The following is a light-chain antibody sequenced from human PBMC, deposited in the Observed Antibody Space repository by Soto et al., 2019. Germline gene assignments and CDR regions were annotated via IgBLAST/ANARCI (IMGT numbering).Light chain of an antibody. J-gene: IGKJ1*01. Sequence: DIQMTQSPSSLSASVGDRVTITCRASQSISSYLNWYQQKPGKAPKLLIYAASSLQSGVPSRFSGSGSGTDFTLTISSLQPEDFATYYCQQSCSTPRTFGQGTMVEIK. V-gene: IGKV1-39*01. CDR1: QSISSY. CDR3: QQSCSTPRT. CDR2: AAS.